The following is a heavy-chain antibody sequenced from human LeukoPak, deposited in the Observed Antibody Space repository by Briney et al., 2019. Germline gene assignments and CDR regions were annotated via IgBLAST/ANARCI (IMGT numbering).Heavy chain of an antibody. CDR2: IKQDGSVK. J-gene: IGHJ4*02. CDR1: GFTFTNYW. Sequence: GSLRLSCAASGFTFTNYWAGWVRQAPGRGLEWVANIKQDGSVKYYVDSVKGRFTISRDNAENSLYLQMNSLRVEDTAVYYCTSYGSGSSSHDYWGQGTLVTVSS. D-gene: IGHD3-10*01. V-gene: IGHV3-7*01. CDR3: TSYGSGSSSHDY.